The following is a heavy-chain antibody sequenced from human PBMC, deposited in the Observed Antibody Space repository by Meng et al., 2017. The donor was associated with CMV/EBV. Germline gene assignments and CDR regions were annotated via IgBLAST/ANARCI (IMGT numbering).Heavy chain of an antibody. D-gene: IGHD2-2*01. CDR2: ISWNSGSI. V-gene: IGHV3-9*01. Sequence: GGSLRLSCAASGFTFDDYAMHWVRQAPGKGLEWVSGISWNSGSIGYADSVKGRFTISRDNAKNSLYLQMNSLRAEDTAVYYCARDLTGQYCSSTSCYQDDWGQGTLVTVSS. J-gene: IGHJ4*02. CDR3: ARDLTGQYCSSTSCYQDD. CDR1: GFTFDDYA.